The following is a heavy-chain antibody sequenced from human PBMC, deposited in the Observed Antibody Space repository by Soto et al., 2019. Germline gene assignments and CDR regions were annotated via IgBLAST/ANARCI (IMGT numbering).Heavy chain of an antibody. CDR1: GGSISSGGYY. D-gene: IGHD3-16*01. CDR3: AREKGGTTSSHDY. CDR2: IYYSGTT. J-gene: IGHJ4*02. V-gene: IGHV4-31*03. Sequence: QVQLQESGPRLVKPSETLSLTCTVSGGSISSGGYYWSWIRQHPGKGLEWIGYIYYSGTTYYNPSLISRVTMELDTSKNQFSLKLTSVTAADTAVYYCAREKGGTTSSHDYWGQGTLVTVSS.